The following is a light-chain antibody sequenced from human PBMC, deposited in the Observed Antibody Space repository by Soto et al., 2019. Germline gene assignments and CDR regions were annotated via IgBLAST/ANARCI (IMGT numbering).Light chain of an antibody. V-gene: IGLV1-40*01. CDR3: QSYDSSLSGYV. J-gene: IGLJ1*01. CDR2: GNS. Sequence: QSVLTQPTSVSGAPGQRVTISCTGSSSNIGAGYDVPWYQQLPGTAPKLLIYGNSNRPSGVPDRFSGSKSGTSASLAITGLQAEDEADYYCQSYDSSLSGYVFGTGTKLTVL. CDR1: SSNIGAGYD.